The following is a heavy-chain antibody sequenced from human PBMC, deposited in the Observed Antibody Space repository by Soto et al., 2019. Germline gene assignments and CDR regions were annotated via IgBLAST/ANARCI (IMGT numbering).Heavy chain of an antibody. J-gene: IGHJ4*02. CDR3: ASWGSYRYTVGSNPAY. CDR1: GGSFSGYY. Sequence: PSETLSLTCAVYGGSFSGYYWSWIRQPPGKGLEWIGDIYYSGSTYYNPSLKSRVTISVDTSKNQFSLKLSSVTAADTAVYYCASWGSYRYTVGSNPAYWGQGTLVTVSS. V-gene: IGHV4-34*01. D-gene: IGHD3-16*02. CDR2: IYYSGST.